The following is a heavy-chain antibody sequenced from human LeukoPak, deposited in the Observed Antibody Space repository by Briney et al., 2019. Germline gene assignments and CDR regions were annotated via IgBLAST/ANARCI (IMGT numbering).Heavy chain of an antibody. V-gene: IGHV3-7*01. CDR3: ARDLRGRVDY. D-gene: IGHD3-10*01. CDR2: INQYESEK. Sequence: GGSLRLSCAASGFTFSSYGIHWVRQAPGKGLEWVANINQYESEKYYVDSVKGRFTISRDNAKNSLYLQMNSLRAEDTAVYYCARDLRGRVDYWGQGTLVTVSS. J-gene: IGHJ4*02. CDR1: GFTFSSYG.